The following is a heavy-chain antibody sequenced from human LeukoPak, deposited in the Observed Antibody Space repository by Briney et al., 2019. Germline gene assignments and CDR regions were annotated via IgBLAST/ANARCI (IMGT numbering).Heavy chain of an antibody. CDR3: ASLGYCSSTSCFDY. CDR1: GGTFSSYA. CDR2: IIPIFGTA. V-gene: IGHV1-69*13. D-gene: IGHD2-2*01. Sequence: AASVKVSCKASGGTFSSYAISWVRQAPGQGLEWMGGIIPIFGTANYAQKFQGRVTITADESTSTAYMELSSLRSEDTAVYYCASLGYCSSTSCFDYWGQGTLVTVSS. J-gene: IGHJ4*02.